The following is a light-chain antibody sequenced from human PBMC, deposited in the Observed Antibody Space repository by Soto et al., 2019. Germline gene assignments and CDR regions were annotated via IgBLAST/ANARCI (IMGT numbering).Light chain of an antibody. J-gene: IGKJ5*01. CDR1: QSVSSS. CDR2: DAS. Sequence: EIVLTQSPATLSLSPGERATLSCRTSQSVSSSLAWYQLKVGQAPRLLMYDASKRATGIPARFSGSGSGTDFTLTISSLEPEDFAVYYCQQRTDWPFTFGQGTRLDIK. CDR3: QQRTDWPFT. V-gene: IGKV3-11*01.